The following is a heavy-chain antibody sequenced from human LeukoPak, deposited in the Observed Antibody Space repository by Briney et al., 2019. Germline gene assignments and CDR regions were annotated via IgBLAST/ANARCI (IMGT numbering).Heavy chain of an antibody. CDR1: GGSISTISYY. J-gene: IGHJ3*02. V-gene: IGHV4-61*02. CDR3: ARDRRVCSSTSCPRSAFDI. D-gene: IGHD2-2*01. Sequence: SETLSLTCTVSGGSISTISYYWSWIRQPAGKGLEWIGRIYTSGSTNYNPSLKSRVTISVDTSKNQFSLKLSSVTAADTAVYYCARDRRVCSSTSCPRSAFDIWGQGTMVTVSS. CDR2: IYTSGST.